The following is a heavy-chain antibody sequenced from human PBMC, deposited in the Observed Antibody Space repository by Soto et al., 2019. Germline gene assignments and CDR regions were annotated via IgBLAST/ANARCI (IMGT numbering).Heavy chain of an antibody. Sequence: PSETLSLTCAVYGGSFSGYYWSWIRQPPGKGLEWIGEINHSGSTNYNPSLKSRVTISVDTSKNQFSLKLSSVTAADTAVYYCARGWYYGSGSYYNPYYYYYGMDVWGQGTTVTVYS. D-gene: IGHD3-10*01. CDR3: ARGWYYGSGSYYNPYYYYYGMDV. CDR1: GGSFSGYY. CDR2: INHSGST. V-gene: IGHV4-34*01. J-gene: IGHJ6*02.